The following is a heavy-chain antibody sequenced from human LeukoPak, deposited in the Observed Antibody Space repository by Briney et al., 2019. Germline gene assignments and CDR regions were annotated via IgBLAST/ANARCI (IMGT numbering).Heavy chain of an antibody. D-gene: IGHD3-22*01. Sequence: PGGSLRLSCAACGFILRTNYMSWVRQAPGKGRQWVAVIYSGGSTRYADSVRGRFTISRDNSKNTLYLQMNSLRAEDTAMYYCARAVPHMYYDDSSGYYGDAFDIWGQGTWVTVSS. CDR1: GFILRTNY. V-gene: IGHV3-53*01. CDR2: IYSGGST. CDR3: ARAVPHMYYDDSSGYYGDAFDI. J-gene: IGHJ3*02.